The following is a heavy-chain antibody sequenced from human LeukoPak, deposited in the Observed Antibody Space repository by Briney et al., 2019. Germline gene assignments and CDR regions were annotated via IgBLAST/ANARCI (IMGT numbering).Heavy chain of an antibody. CDR2: IKQDGSER. CDR3: ARFGGVLRFLEWLSIDY. J-gene: IGHJ4*02. Sequence: GGSLRLSCAASGFTFNTYGMHWVRQAPGKGLEWVANIKQDGSERYYVDSVKGRFTISRDNAKNSLYLQMNSLRAEDTAVYYCARFGGVLRFLEWLSIDYWGQGTLVTVSS. CDR1: GFTFNTYG. D-gene: IGHD3-3*01. V-gene: IGHV3-7*01.